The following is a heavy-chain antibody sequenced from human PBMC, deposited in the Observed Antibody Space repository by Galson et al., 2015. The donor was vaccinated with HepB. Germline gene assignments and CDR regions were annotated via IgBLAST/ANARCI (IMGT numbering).Heavy chain of an antibody. CDR1: GGTFSNYP. CDR2: IIPMLGII. J-gene: IGHJ6*02. CDR3: ARDVVVVAAPLHYYGMDV. V-gene: IGHV1-69*10. D-gene: IGHD2-15*01. Sequence: SVKVSCKASGGTFSNYPISWVRQAPGQGLVWMGGIIPMLGIIRYVQKFQRRVTITADKSTSTAYMELSSLRSEDTAVYYCARDVVVVAAPLHYYGMDVWGQGTTVTVS.